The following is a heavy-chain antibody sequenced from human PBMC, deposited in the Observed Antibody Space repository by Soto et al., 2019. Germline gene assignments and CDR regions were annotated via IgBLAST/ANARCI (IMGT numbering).Heavy chain of an antibody. CDR1: GFTFSSYA. CDR3: ARGNYDFWSGFRYYGMDV. V-gene: IGHV3-30-3*01. CDR2: ISYDGSNK. D-gene: IGHD3-3*01. Sequence: LRLSCAASGFTFSSYAMHWVRQTPGKGLEWVAVISYDGSNKYYADSVKGRFTISRDNSKNTLYLQMNSLRAEDTAVYYCARGNYDFWSGFRYYGMDVWGQGTTVTVSS. J-gene: IGHJ6*02.